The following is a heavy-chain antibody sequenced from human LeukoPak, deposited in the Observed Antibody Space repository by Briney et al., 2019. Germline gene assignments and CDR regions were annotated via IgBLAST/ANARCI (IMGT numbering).Heavy chain of an antibody. Sequence: ASVKVSCKASGYTFTSYAMNWVRQAPGQGHEWMGWINTNTGNPTYAQGFTGRFVFSLDTSVSTAYLQISSLKAEDTAVYYCAREDRGYYYDSSGYWHDAFDIWGQGTMVTVSS. J-gene: IGHJ3*02. D-gene: IGHD3-22*01. CDR3: AREDRGYYYDSSGYWHDAFDI. CDR2: INTNTGNP. CDR1: GYTFTSYA. V-gene: IGHV7-4-1*02.